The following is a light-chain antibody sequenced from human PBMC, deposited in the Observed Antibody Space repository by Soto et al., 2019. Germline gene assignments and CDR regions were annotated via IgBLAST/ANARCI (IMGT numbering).Light chain of an antibody. CDR2: EDN. V-gene: IGLV6-57*04. CDR1: SGSIASNY. J-gene: IGLJ2*01. CDR3: QSYDSSNLVV. Sequence: NFMLTQPHSVSESPGKTVTISCTRSSGSIASNYVQWYQQRPGSAPTTVIYEDNHRPSGVPDRFSGSIDSSSNSASLTISGLKTEDEADYYCQSYDSSNLVVFGGGTKVTVL.